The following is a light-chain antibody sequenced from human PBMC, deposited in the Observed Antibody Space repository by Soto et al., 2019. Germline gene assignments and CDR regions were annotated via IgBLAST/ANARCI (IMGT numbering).Light chain of an antibody. CDR1: QNIRIY. V-gene: IGKV1-39*01. J-gene: IGKJ4*01. CDR2: DAS. Sequence: DIQMTQSPSSLSASVGDRVTITCRASQNIRIYVNWYQQKPKKAPKVLIFDASSLLSGVPSRFSGSGSGTDLTLTINNLQPEDFATYYCEQTYSSHLTFGGRTKVENK. CDR3: EQTYSSHLT.